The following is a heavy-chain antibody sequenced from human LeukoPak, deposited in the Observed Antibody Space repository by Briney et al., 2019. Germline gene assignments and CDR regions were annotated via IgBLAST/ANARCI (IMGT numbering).Heavy chain of an antibody. CDR2: ISGHGDIT. D-gene: IGHD2-21*01. CDR1: GFIFRNYG. V-gene: IGHV3-23*01. CDR3: AKAPVTSCRGAYCYPFDY. J-gene: IGHJ4*02. Sequence: PGGSLRLSCAASGFIFRNYGMNWVRQAPGKGLEWVSGISGHGDITYYADSVRGRFTISRDSSKNTLYLQMNSLRAEDAAVYYCAKAPVTSCRGAYCYPFDYWGQGTLVTVSS.